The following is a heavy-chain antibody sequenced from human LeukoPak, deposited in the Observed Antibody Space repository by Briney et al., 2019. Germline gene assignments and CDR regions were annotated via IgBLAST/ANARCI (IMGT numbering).Heavy chain of an antibody. Sequence: PGGSLRLSCAASGFTVSSNYMSWVRQAPGKGLVWVSVIYSGGSTYYADSVKGRFTISRDNSKNTLYLQMNSLRAEDTAVYYCARVGKRITIFGVVIPNAFDIWGQGTMVTVSS. CDR3: ARVGKRITIFGVVIPNAFDI. V-gene: IGHV3-53*01. CDR1: GFTVSSNY. CDR2: IYSGGST. D-gene: IGHD3-3*01. J-gene: IGHJ3*02.